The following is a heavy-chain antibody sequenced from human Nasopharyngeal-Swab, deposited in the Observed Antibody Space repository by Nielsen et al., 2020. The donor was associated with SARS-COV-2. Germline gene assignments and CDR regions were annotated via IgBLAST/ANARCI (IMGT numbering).Heavy chain of an antibody. V-gene: IGHV4-39*07. Sequence: SETLSLTCTVSGGSISSSSYYWGWIRQPPGKGLEWIGSIYYSGSTYYNPSLKSRVTISVDTSKNQFSLKLSSVTAADTAVYYCARDRFPGGYYYYYMDVWGKGTTVTVSS. CDR2: IYYSGST. CDR1: GGSISSSSYY. CDR3: ARDRFPGGYYYYYMDV. J-gene: IGHJ6*03. D-gene: IGHD3-10*01.